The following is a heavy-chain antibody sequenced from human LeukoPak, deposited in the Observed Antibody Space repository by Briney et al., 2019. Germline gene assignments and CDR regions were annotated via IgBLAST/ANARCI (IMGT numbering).Heavy chain of an antibody. D-gene: IGHD3-16*02. CDR1: GGSVSSGSSY. CDR3: ARDRDRPTTYDYVWGSYRSYGMDV. V-gene: IGHV4-61*01. CDR2: IYYSGST. J-gene: IGHJ6*02. Sequence: SETLSLTCTVSGGSVSSGSSYWSWIRQPPGKGLEWIGCIYYSGSTNYNPSLKSRVTISVDTSKNQFSLKLSSVTAADTAVYYCARDRDRPTTYDYVWGSYRSYGMDVWGQGTTVTVSS.